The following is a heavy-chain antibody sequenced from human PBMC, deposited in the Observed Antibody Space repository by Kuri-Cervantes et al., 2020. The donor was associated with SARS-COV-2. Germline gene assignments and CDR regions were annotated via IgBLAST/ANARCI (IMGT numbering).Heavy chain of an antibody. V-gene: IGHV4-34*01. D-gene: IGHD6-6*01. J-gene: IGHJ4*02. CDR3: ARVLAARPGVVDY. CDR1: GGSFSGYY. Sequence: SETLSLTCAVYGGSFSGYYWSWIRQPPGKGLEWIGEINHSGSTNYNPSLKSRVTISVDTSKNQFSLKLSSVTAADTAVYYCARVLAARPGVVDYWGQGTLVHVSS. CDR2: INHSGST.